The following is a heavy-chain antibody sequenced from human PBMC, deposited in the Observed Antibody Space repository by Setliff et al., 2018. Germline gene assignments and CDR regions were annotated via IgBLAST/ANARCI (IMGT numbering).Heavy chain of an antibody. CDR2: VIRGGTT. D-gene: IGHD1-26*01. V-gene: IGHV4-34*12. CDR1: GGSLSDYW. J-gene: IGHJ5*02. Sequence: SETLSLTCAVSGGSLSDYWWNWIRQPPGKGLEYIGTVIRGGTTYYSPSLKSRVTISVDTSKNQFSLKMTSVTAADTALYYCARALYAPVGPTDNWFDPWGQGTLVTVSS. CDR3: ARALYAPVGPTDNWFDP.